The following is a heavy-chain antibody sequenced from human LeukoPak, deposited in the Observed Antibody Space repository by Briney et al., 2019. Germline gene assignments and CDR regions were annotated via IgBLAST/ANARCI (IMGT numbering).Heavy chain of an antibody. J-gene: IGHJ4*02. V-gene: IGHV1-2*06. CDR2: INPNSGGT. Sequence: ASVKVSCKASGYTFTGYYMHWVRQAPGQGLERMGRINPNSGGTNYAQKFQGRGTMTRDTSISTAYMELSRLRSDDTAVYYCASYCSGGSCHKPFDYWGQGTLVTVSS. CDR3: ASYCSGGSCHKPFDY. D-gene: IGHD2-15*01. CDR1: GYTFTGYY.